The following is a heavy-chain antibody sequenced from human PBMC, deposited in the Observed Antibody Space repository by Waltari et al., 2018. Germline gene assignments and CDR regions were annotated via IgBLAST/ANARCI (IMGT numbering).Heavy chain of an antibody. D-gene: IGHD3-16*01. J-gene: IGHJ5*02. CDR1: GDSVVRNY. Sequence: QVQLHESGPGLVQPSETLSLACSVSGDSVVRNYVSWIRQSAGKGLGWIGRIYVGGTTIYTPALSGRVSMSVDMSKNQIFLKIMTVTAADTGVYYCARETRHGDWFDPWGQGTLVTVSS. V-gene: IGHV4-4*07. CDR2: IYVGGTT. CDR3: ARETRHGDWFDP.